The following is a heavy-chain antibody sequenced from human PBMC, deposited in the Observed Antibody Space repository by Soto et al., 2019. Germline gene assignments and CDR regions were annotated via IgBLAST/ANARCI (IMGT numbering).Heavy chain of an antibody. Sequence: QVQLVESGGGVVQPGRSLRLSCAASGFTFSSYGMHWVRQAPGKGLEWVAVIWYDGSNKYYAASVKGRFTISRDNSKNTLYLQMNSLRAEDTAVYYCARDEEYSGTIEPKDAFDIWGQGTMVTVSS. CDR3: ARDEEYSGTIEPKDAFDI. CDR2: IWYDGSNK. V-gene: IGHV3-33*01. J-gene: IGHJ3*02. D-gene: IGHD5-12*01. CDR1: GFTFSSYG.